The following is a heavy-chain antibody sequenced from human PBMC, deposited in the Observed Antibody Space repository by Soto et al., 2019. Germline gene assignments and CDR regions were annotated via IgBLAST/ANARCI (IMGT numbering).Heavy chain of an antibody. D-gene: IGHD1-1*01. CDR1: GFTLSIHS. J-gene: IGHJ4*02. CDR2: IDFRRGST. Sequence: GGSLRLSCAASGFTLSIHSMSWVRQAPGKGLEWVSSIDFRRGSTYYADSVKGRLTISRDNTKKSRFLTMNILRAEDTAVYYCAAQEVEPPTYYFAYWGQGTLVTVSS. CDR3: AAQEVEPPTYYFAY. V-gene: IGHV3-21*01.